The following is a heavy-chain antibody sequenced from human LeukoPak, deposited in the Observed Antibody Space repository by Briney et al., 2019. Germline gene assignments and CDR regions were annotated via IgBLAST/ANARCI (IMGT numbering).Heavy chain of an antibody. V-gene: IGHV4-59*01. J-gene: IGHJ5*02. Sequence: TSETLSLTCTVSGGSISSYYWSWIRQSPGKGLECIGYIHYTGSTNYNPSLKSRVTISVETSKNQFSLKLKSVTAADTAVYYCARGGYYGSGNDFRFDPWGQGTLVIVSS. CDR3: ARGGYYGSGNDFRFDP. CDR2: IHYTGST. CDR1: GGSISSYY. D-gene: IGHD3-10*01.